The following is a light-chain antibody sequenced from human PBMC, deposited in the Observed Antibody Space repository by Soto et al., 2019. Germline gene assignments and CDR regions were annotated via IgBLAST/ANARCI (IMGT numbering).Light chain of an antibody. CDR2: DAS. CDR3: QQDGSSPET. V-gene: IGKV3-20*01. Sequence: EIVLTQSPGTLSLSPGERATLSCRASQSVSSSYLAWYQQKPGQAPRLLIYDASSRATGIPDRFSGSGSGTDFTLTISRLEPEEFAVYYCQQDGSSPETFGQGTKVEIK. J-gene: IGKJ1*01. CDR1: QSVSSSY.